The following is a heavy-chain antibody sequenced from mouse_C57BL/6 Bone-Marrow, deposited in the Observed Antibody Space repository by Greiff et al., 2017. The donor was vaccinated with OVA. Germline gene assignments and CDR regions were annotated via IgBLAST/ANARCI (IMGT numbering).Heavy chain of an antibody. D-gene: IGHD1-1*01. Sequence: VQLQQPGAELVKPGASVKLSCKASGYTFTSYWMHWVKQRPGQGLEWIGMIHPNSGSTNYNEKFKSKATLTVNKSSSTAYMQISSLTSEDSAVYYCARYYYGSSPYWYFDVWGTGTTVTVSS. CDR1: GYTFTSYW. CDR3: ARYYYGSSPYWYFDV. V-gene: IGHV1-64*01. J-gene: IGHJ1*03. CDR2: IHPNSGST.